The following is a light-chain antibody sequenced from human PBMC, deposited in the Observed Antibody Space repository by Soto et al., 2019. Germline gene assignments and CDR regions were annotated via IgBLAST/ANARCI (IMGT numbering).Light chain of an antibody. CDR1: GGDIGAYNY. CDR2: EVS. CDR3: SSYAGSNNYWV. V-gene: IGLV2-8*01. Sequence: QSALTQPASVSGSLGQSITLSCTGSGGDIGAYNYVSWYQQHPGKAPKLMIYEVSKRPSGVPDRFSGSKSGNTASLTVSGLQAEDEADYYCSSYAGSNNYWVFGGGTKVTVL. J-gene: IGLJ3*02.